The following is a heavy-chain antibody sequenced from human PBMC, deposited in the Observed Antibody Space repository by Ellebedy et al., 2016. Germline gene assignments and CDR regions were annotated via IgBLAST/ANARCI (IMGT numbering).Heavy chain of an antibody. J-gene: IGHJ4*02. CDR1: GLTFSKYW. D-gene: IGHD2-8*01. CDR2: INSDGSSG. V-gene: IGHV3-74*01. Sequence: HTGGSLRLSCAASGLTFSKYWMHWVRQAPGKGLVWVSRINSDGSSGSYTDSVKGRFTISRDDAKNTLHLQMDSLRAEDTAVYYCARGPECSNGICYSAYSFDDWGQGTLVRVSS. CDR3: ARGPECSNGICYSAYSFDD.